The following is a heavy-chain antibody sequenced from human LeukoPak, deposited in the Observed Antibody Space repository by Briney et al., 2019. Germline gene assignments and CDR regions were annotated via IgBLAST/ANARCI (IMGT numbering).Heavy chain of an antibody. CDR1: GASVTNTRYY. V-gene: IGHV4-39*07. CDR2: IYYTGDT. D-gene: IGHD2-15*01. J-gene: IGHJ4*02. CDR3: ARESSVTATY. Sequence: PSGTLSLTCTVSGASVTNTRYYWGWIRQPPGKGLGWIGTIYYTGDTYYNPSLKSRVTISLDTSNDQFSLELTSVTAADTAVYYCARESSVTATYWGQGTLVIVSS.